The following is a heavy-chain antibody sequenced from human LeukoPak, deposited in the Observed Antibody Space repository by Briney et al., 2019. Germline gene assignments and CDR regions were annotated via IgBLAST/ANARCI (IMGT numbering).Heavy chain of an antibody. D-gene: IGHD3-16*01. J-gene: IGHJ3*01. CDR3: AIGQGVITWGGADVYDV. CDR2: FSPYNGDT. Sequence: ASVRVSCQASANTFTNYGVNWVRQAPGQRPEWMGWFSPYNGDTKHTPKLKGRVTLTVDTLTSTAYMELRTLISDDTATYYCAIGQGVITWGGADVYDVWGQGTTVIVSS. CDR1: ANTFTNYG. V-gene: IGHV1-18*01.